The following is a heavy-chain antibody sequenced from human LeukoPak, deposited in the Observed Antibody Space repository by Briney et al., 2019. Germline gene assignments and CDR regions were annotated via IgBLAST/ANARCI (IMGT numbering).Heavy chain of an antibody. D-gene: IGHD6-19*01. CDR1: GYTFTSYG. CDR3: ARGQDNPEGGCCLFDY. V-gene: IGHV1-18*01. CDR2: ISAYNGNT. J-gene: IGHJ4*02. Sequence: GASVKVSCKASGYTFTSYGISWVRQAPGQGLEWMGWISAYNGNTNYAQKLQGRVTMTTDTSTSTAYMELRSLRSDDTAVYYCARGQDNPEGGCCLFDYWGQGTLVTVSS.